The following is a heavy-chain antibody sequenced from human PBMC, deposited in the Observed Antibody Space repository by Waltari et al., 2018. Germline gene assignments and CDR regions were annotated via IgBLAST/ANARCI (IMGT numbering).Heavy chain of an antibody. CDR3: ARETDPSNAFDI. CDR1: GGYLSRGGYY. Sequence: QVQLQESGPGLVKPSQTLSLTCTVSGGYLSRGGYYWSWIRQHPGKGLEWIGYIYYSGSTYYNPSLKSRVTISVDTSKNQFSLKLSSVTAADTAVYYCARETDPSNAFDIWGQGTMVTVSS. V-gene: IGHV4-31*03. CDR2: IYYSGST. J-gene: IGHJ3*02.